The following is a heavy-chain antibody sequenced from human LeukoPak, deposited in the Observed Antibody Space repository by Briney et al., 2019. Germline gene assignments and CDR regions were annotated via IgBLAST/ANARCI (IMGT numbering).Heavy chain of an antibody. D-gene: IGHD3-10*01. V-gene: IGHV1-2*02. CDR3: ARSGKVWFGDMDV. Sequence: ASVTVSCTSSGYTFTVYYMHWVRQAPGQGLEWMGWINPNSGGTNYAQKFQGRVTMTRDTSISTAYMELSRLRSDDTAVYYCARSGKVWFGDMDVWGKGTTVTVSS. J-gene: IGHJ6*03. CDR2: INPNSGGT. CDR1: GYTFTVYY.